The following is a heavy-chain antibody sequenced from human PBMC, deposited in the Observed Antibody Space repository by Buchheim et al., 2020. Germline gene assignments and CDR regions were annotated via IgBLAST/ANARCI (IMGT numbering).Heavy chain of an antibody. Sequence: QLQLQESGPGLVKPSETLSLTCTVSGGSISSSSYYWGWIRQPPGKGLEWIGSIYYSGSNYYNPYLKSRVTISVDTSKNQFSLKLSTVTAADTAVYYCARDVPLGISQHWGQGTL. D-gene: IGHD6-13*01. J-gene: IGHJ4*02. CDR2: IYYSGSN. V-gene: IGHV4-39*02. CDR1: GGSISSSSYY. CDR3: ARDVPLGISQH.